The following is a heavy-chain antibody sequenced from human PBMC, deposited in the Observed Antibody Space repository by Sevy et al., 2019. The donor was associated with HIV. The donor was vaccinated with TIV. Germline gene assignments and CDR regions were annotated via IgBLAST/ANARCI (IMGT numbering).Heavy chain of an antibody. CDR2: ISGSGGRT. V-gene: IGHV3-23*01. J-gene: IGHJ4*02. CDR1: GFTFSSYA. Sequence: GGSLRLSCAASGFTFSSYAMSWVRQAPGKGLEGVSAISGSGGRTYYADSLKGRFTISRDNSKNTLYLQMNSLRAEDTAVYYCAKGASDYLLDYWGQGTLVTVSS. CDR3: AKGASDYLLDY. D-gene: IGHD4-17*01.